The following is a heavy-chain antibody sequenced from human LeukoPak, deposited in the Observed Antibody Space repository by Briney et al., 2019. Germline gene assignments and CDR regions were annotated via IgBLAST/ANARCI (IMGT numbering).Heavy chain of an antibody. V-gene: IGHV1-46*01. CDR3: ARTYSSGWYYFDY. CDR1: GYTFTSYY. D-gene: IGHD6-19*01. CDR2: INPTGGST. J-gene: IGHJ4*02. Sequence: ASVKVSCKASGYTFTSYYMHWGRQAPGQGLEWMGIINPTGGSTNYAQKFQGRVTMTRDTSTSTVYMELSSLRSEDTAVYYCARTYSSGWYYFDYWGQGTLFTVSS.